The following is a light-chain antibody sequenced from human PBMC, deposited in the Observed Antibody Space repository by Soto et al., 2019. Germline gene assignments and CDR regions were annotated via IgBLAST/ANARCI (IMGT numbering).Light chain of an antibody. CDR1: QGIRND. CDR3: LQDYNYPWT. CDR2: AAS. J-gene: IGKJ1*01. Sequence: AIQMTQSPSSLSASVGDRVTITCRASQGIRNDLGWYQQKPGKAPKLLIYAASRLQSGVPSRFSGSGSGTDFTLNISSLQPADFETYYCLQDYNYPWTFGQGTKVEIK. V-gene: IGKV1-6*01.